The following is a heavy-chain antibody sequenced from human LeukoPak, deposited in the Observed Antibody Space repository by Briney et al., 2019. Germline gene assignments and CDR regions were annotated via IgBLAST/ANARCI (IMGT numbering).Heavy chain of an antibody. CDR2: IRYDGSNK. D-gene: IGHD6-13*01. J-gene: IGHJ4*02. V-gene: IGHV3-30*02. CDR1: GFTFSSFG. Sequence: GGSLRLSRAASGFTFSSFGMHWVRQAPGKGLEWVAFIRYDGSNKYNADSVKGRFTISRDNSKNTLYLQMNSLRAEDTAVYYCAKDHFGSSWPYYIDYWGQGTLVTVSS. CDR3: AKDHFGSSWPYYIDY.